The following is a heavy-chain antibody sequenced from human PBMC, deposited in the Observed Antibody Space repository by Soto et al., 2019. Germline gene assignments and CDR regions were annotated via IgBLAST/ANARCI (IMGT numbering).Heavy chain of an antibody. CDR3: ARDRIVIMVYAIPGAGGIDV. CDR2: INPNSGGT. CDR1: GYTFTGYY. J-gene: IGHJ6*02. V-gene: IGHV1-2*02. Sequence: QVQLVQSGAEVKKPGASVKVSCKASGYTFTGYYMHWVRQAPGQGLEWMGWINPNSGGTNYAQKFQGRVTMTRDTSISTAYMMLSRLRSDGTAVYNCARDRIVIMVYAIPGAGGIDVWGQGPTVTVSS. D-gene: IGHD2-8*01.